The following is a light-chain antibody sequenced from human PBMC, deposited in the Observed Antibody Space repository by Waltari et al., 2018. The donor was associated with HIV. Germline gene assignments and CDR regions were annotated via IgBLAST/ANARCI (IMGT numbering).Light chain of an antibody. CDR3: AAWDDSLIGLV. J-gene: IGLJ1*01. CDR2: TNN. Sequence: QSVLTQPPSASGTPGQRVTLSCSGSRSNIGTNGVSWFQQLRRTSPKLLIFTNNQRLSGVPDRFSGSKSGTSASLTISGLRSEDEADYFCAAWDDSLIGLVFGTGTKVTVL. CDR1: RSNIGTNG. V-gene: IGLV1-44*01.